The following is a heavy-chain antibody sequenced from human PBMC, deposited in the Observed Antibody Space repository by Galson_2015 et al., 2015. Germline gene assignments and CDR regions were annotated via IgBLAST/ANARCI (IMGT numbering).Heavy chain of an antibody. D-gene: IGHD3-3*01. J-gene: IGHJ4*02. CDR2: ISSTTTYI. CDR1: EFTFSGYY. CDR3: ARQILDYDFWSGYYPTNFDY. Sequence: SLKLSCAASEFTFSGYYMSWVRQAPGKGLEWVSSISSTTTYIYYADSVKGQFTISRDNAKNSLYLQMDSLGAEGTAVYYCARQILDYDFWSGYYPTNFDYWGQGTLVTVSS. V-gene: IGHV3-21*01.